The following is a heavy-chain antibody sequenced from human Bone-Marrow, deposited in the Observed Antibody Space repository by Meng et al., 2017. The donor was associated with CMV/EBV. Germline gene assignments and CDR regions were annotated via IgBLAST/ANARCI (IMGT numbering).Heavy chain of an antibody. J-gene: IGHJ1*01. CDR3: ASGYSSSWYGGGYFQH. V-gene: IGHV4-59*01. CDR1: GGPISSYY. D-gene: IGHD6-13*01. Sequence: SETLSLTCTVSGGPISSYYWSWIRQPPGKGLEWIGYIYYSGSTNYNPPLKSRVTISVDTSKNQFSLKLSSVTAADTAVYYCASGYSSSWYGGGYFQHWGQGTLVTVSS. CDR2: IYYSGST.